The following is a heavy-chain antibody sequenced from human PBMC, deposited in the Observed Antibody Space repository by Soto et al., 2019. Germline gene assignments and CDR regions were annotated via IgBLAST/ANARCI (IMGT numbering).Heavy chain of an antibody. CDR3: ARGVDSSGYAPLDY. CDR2: IYHSGST. J-gene: IGHJ4*02. CDR1: GGSISSGGYS. D-gene: IGHD3-22*01. Sequence: QLQLQESGSGLVKPSQTLSLTCAVSGGSISSGGYSWSWIRQPPGKGLEWIGYIYHSGSTYYNPSLKSRVTLSVDRSKNQFSLKLSSVTAADTAVYYCARGVDSSGYAPLDYWGQGTLVTVSS. V-gene: IGHV4-30-2*01.